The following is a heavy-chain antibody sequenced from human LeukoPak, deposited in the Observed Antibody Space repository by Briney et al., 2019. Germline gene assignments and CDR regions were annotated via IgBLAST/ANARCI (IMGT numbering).Heavy chain of an antibody. V-gene: IGHV1-18*04. CDR3: ARDDLWFGELLYSRDYYYFDY. CDR1: GYTFTAYY. Sequence: GASVKVSCKASGYTFTAYYMHWVRQAPGQGLEWMGWISAYNGNTNYAQKLQGRVTMTTDTSTSTAYMELRSLRSDDTAVYYCARDDLWFGELLYSRDYYYFDYWGQGTLVTVSS. J-gene: IGHJ4*02. CDR2: ISAYNGNT. D-gene: IGHD3-10*01.